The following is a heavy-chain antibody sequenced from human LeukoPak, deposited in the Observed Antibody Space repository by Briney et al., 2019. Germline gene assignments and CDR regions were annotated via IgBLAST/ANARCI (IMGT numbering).Heavy chain of an antibody. CDR1: GYTFTAYR. J-gene: IGHJ4*02. D-gene: IGHD1-26*01. Sequence: ASVKVSCKASGYTFTAYRMHWVRQAPGQGLEWMGWINPDTGDTNYAQKFQGRVTMTRNTSISTAYMELSSLRSEDTAVYYCARWETVGAIFDYWGQGTLVTVSS. CDR2: INPDTGDT. CDR3: ARWETVGAIFDY. V-gene: IGHV1-2*02.